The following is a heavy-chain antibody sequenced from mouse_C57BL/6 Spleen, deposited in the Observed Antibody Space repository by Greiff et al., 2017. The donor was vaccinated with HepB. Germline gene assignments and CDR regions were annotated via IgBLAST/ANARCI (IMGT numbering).Heavy chain of an antibody. V-gene: IGHV1-72*01. CDR2: IDPNSGGT. J-gene: IGHJ4*01. D-gene: IGHD1-1*01. Sequence: QVHVKQPGAELVKPGASVKLSCKASGYTFTSYWMHWVKQRPGRGLEWIGRIDPNSGGTKYNEKFKSKATLTVDKPSSTAYMQLSSLTSEDSAVYYCAIDGGLGRGAMDYWGQGTSVTVSS. CDR3: AIDGGLGRGAMDY. CDR1: GYTFTSYW.